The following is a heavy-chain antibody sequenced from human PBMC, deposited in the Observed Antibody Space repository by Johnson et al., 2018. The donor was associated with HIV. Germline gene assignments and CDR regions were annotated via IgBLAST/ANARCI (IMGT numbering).Heavy chain of an antibody. V-gene: IGHV3-20*04. D-gene: IGHD1-26*01. Sequence: EVQLVESGGGVVRPGGSQRLSCVASGFTFDDYDMSWVRQTPGKGLEWVSVINWNSGSIGYADSVKGRFTISRDNAKNSLYLQMNSLRAEDTALYYCAKDLFRWELLPRAFDIWGQGTMVTVSS. J-gene: IGHJ3*02. CDR1: GFTFDDYD. CDR3: AKDLFRWELLPRAFDI. CDR2: INWNSGSI.